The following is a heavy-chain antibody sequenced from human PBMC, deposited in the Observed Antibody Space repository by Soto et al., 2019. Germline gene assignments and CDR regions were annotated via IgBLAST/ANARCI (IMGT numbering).Heavy chain of an antibody. CDR2: INPSGGST. D-gene: IGHD6-19*01. Sequence: ASVKVSCKASGYTFTSYYMHWVRQAPGQGLEWMGIINPSGGSTSYAQKFQGRVTMTRDTSTSTVYMELSSLRSEDTAVYYCLCSRWSGDAFDIWGQGTMVTVSS. J-gene: IGHJ3*02. V-gene: IGHV1-46*01. CDR1: GYTFTSYY. CDR3: LCSRWSGDAFDI.